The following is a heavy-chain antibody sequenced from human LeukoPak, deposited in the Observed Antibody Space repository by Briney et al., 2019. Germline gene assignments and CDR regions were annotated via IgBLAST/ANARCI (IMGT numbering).Heavy chain of an antibody. Sequence: GGSLRLSCAASGFTVSSNYMSWVRQAPGKGLEWVSVIYSGGSTYYADSVKGRFTISRDNSKNTLYLQMNSLRAEDTAVYYCAGAGSETQWRAFDFWGQGALVTVFS. D-gene: IGHD6-19*01. CDR1: GFTVSSNY. J-gene: IGHJ4*02. CDR3: AGAGSETQWRAFDF. CDR2: IYSGGST. V-gene: IGHV3-53*01.